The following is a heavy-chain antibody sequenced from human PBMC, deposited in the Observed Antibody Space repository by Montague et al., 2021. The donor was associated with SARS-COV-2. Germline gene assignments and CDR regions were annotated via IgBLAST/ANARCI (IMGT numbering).Heavy chain of an antibody. CDR2: ISSSSSTI. CDR3: ARKGSIGAPFDY. Sequence: SLRLSCAASGFTFSTYNMNWVRQAPGKGLEWVSYISSSSSTIYYADSVKGRLTISRDNAKNSQFLQMNSLRDDDTAVYYCARKGSIGAPFDYWGQGTLVTVSS. CDR1: GFTFSTYN. V-gene: IGHV3-48*02. D-gene: IGHD6-6*01. J-gene: IGHJ4*02.